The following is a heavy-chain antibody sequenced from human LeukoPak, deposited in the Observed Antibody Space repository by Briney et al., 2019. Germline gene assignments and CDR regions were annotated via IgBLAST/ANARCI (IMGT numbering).Heavy chain of an antibody. CDR2: ISGGGGGT. D-gene: IGHD3-16*01. CDR1: GFTFSSYA. CDR3: AKGRYYFDY. V-gene: IGHV3-23*01. Sequence: GGSPRLSCAASGFTFSSYAMSWVRQAPGKGLEWVSAISGGGGGTYYADSVKGRFTISRDNSKNTLYLQMNSLRAEDTAVYYCAKGRYYFDYWGQGTLVTVSS. J-gene: IGHJ4*02.